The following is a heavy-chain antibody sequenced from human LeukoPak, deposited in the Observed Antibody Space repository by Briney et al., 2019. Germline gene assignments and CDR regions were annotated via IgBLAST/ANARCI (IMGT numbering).Heavy chain of an antibody. Sequence: ASVKVSCKASGYIFSGYYMHWVRQAPGQGLEWMGWINPKSGVTSLAQKFRGRVTMSRDTSISTAYMEVTSLRSDGTGVYYCARVGHISLIESWYDPWGQGTLVTVSS. CDR2: INPKSGVT. D-gene: IGHD3-22*01. CDR3: ARVGHISLIESWYDP. J-gene: IGHJ5*02. CDR1: GYIFSGYY. V-gene: IGHV1-2*02.